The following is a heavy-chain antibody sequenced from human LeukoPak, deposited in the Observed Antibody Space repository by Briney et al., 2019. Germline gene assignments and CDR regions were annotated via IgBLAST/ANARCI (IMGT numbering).Heavy chain of an antibody. V-gene: IGHV3-21*01. Sequence: GGSLRLSCAASGFTFSSYSMNWVRQAPGKGLEWVSSISSSSSCIYYADSVKGRFTISRDNAKNSLYLQMNSLRAEDTAVYYCAREAAAGNWFDPWGQGTLVTVSS. D-gene: IGHD6-13*01. CDR1: GFTFSSYS. CDR2: ISSSSSCI. J-gene: IGHJ5*02. CDR3: AREAAAGNWFDP.